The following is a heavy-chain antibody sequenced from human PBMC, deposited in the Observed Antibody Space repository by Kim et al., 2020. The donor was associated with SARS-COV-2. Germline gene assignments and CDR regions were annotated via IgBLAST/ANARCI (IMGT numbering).Heavy chain of an antibody. CDR2: ISGSGGST. D-gene: IGHD6-19*01. V-gene: IGHV3-23*01. CDR3: AKFKEVAGSFDY. Sequence: GWSLRLSCAASGFTFSSYAMSWVRQAPGKGLEWGSAISGSGGSTYYADSVKGRFIISRANSKTTLYLQMNSLRAEDTAVYYCAKFKEVAGSFDYWGQGTLVTVSS. J-gene: IGHJ4*02. CDR1: GFTFSSYA.